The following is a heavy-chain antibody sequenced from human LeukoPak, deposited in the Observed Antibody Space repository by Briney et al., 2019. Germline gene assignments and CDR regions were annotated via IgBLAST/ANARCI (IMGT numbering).Heavy chain of an antibody. CDR2: IIPIFGTA. CDR1: GGTFSSYA. D-gene: IGHD2-2*02. V-gene: IGHV1-69*13. J-gene: IGHJ6*02. Sequence: SVKVSCKASGGTFSSYAISWVRQAPGQGLEWMGGIIPIFGTANYAQKFQGRVTITADESTSTAYMELSSLRSEDTAVYHCARPEHGCSSTSCYRDYYYYYGMDVWGQGTTVTVSS. CDR3: ARPEHGCSSTSCYRDYYYYYGMDV.